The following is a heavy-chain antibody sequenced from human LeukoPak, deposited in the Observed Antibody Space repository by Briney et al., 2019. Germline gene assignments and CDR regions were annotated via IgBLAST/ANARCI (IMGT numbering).Heavy chain of an antibody. D-gene: IGHD3-16*01. CDR2: IYYSGST. CDR1: GGSISSSSYY. J-gene: IGHJ4*02. Sequence: PSETLSLTCTVSGGSISSSSYYWGWIRQPPGKGLEWIESIYYSGSTYYNPSLKSRVTISVDTSKNQFSLKLSSVTAADTAVYYCATGLGYYFDYWGQGTLVTVSS. V-gene: IGHV4-39*01. CDR3: ATGLGYYFDY.